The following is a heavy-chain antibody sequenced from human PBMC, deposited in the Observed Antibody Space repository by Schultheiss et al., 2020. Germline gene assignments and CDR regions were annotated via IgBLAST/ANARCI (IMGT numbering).Heavy chain of an antibody. CDR2: IYYSGST. J-gene: IGHJ4*02. V-gene: IGHV4-39*07. CDR1: GGSISSSSYY. Sequence: SETLSLTCTVSGGSISSSSYYWGWIRQPPGKGLEWIGSIYYSGSTYYNPSLKSRVTISVDTSKNQFSLKLSSVTAADTAVYYCARVQGAMIAMLDYWGQGTLVTVSS. CDR3: ARVQGAMIAMLDY. D-gene: IGHD3-10*01.